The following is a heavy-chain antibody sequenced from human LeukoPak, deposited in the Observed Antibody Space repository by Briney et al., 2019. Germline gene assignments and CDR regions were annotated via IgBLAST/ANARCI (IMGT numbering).Heavy chain of an antibody. Sequence: GGSLRLSCSASGFIFSSYAIHWVRQAPGKGLEYVSGISSNGGSTYYADSVKGRFTISRDNSKNTLYLQMSSLRAEDTAVYYCMKGYCSSTSCYAFDYWGQGTLVTVSS. CDR3: MKGYCSSTSCYAFDY. CDR2: ISSNGGST. V-gene: IGHV3-64D*09. J-gene: IGHJ4*02. CDR1: GFIFSSYA. D-gene: IGHD2-2*01.